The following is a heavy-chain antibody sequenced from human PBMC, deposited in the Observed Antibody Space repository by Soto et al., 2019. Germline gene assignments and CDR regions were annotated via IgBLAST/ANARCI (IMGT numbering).Heavy chain of an antibody. CDR2: INHSGST. CDR1: GGSFSGYY. V-gene: IGHV4-34*01. CDR3: ARGWGDIVVVPAATFDY. Sequence: ETLSLTCAVYGGSFSGYYWSWIRQPPGKGLEWIGEINHSGSTNYNPSLKSRVTISVDTSKNQFSLKLSSVTAADTAVYYCARGWGDIVVVPAATFDYWGQGTLVTVSS. D-gene: IGHD2-2*01. J-gene: IGHJ4*02.